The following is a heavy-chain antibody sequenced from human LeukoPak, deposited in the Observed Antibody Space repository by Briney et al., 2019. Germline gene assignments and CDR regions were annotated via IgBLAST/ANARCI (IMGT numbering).Heavy chain of an antibody. CDR1: AFTFSSYA. V-gene: IGHV3-23*01. Sequence: GGSLRLSCAASAFTFSSYAMSWVRQAPGKGLEWVSVISGSGGNTYYTDSVKGRFTISRDNSKNTLFLQMNTLRAEDTAVYYCVGFDYWGQGTLVTVSS. J-gene: IGHJ4*02. CDR3: VGFDY. CDR2: ISGSGGNT.